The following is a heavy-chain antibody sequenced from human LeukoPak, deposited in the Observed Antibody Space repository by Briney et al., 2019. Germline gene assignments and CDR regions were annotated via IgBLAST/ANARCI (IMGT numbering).Heavy chain of an antibody. D-gene: IGHD6-6*01. J-gene: IGHJ4*02. Sequence: VASVNVSCKASGYTFTSYGVNWVRQAPGQGLEWMGWINPDNGYTNYAQKLQGRVTMTTDTSTSTAYMELRNLRSDDTAMYYCARKLGNDYWGQGTLVTVSS. CDR1: GYTFTSYG. CDR3: ARKLGNDY. V-gene: IGHV1-18*01. CDR2: INPDNGYT.